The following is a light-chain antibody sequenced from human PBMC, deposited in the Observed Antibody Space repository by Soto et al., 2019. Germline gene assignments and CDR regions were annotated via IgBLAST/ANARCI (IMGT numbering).Light chain of an antibody. Sequence: QAVVTQEPSLTVSPGGTVTLTCASSTGAVTSGHHTYWFQQRPGQAPRILIFDTSKRHSWTPARFSGSLLGDRAALTLSGAQPEDEAEYYCLLTFRGPWVFGGGTKLTVL. CDR2: DTS. CDR3: LLTFRGPWV. CDR1: TGAVTSGHH. J-gene: IGLJ3*02. V-gene: IGLV7-46*01.